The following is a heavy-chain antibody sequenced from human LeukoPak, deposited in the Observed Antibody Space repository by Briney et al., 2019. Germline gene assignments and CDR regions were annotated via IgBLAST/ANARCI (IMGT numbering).Heavy chain of an antibody. CDR2: IYTSGST. V-gene: IGHV4-61*02. D-gene: IGHD1-26*01. CDR3: ARESGSYYYYYMDV. J-gene: IGHJ6*03. Sequence: SQTLSLTCTVSGGSISSGSYYWSWIRQPAGKGLEWIGRIYTSGSTDYNPSLKSRVTISVDTSKNQFSLKLSSVTAADTAVYYCARESGSYYYYYMDVWGKGTTVTVSS. CDR1: GGSISSGSYY.